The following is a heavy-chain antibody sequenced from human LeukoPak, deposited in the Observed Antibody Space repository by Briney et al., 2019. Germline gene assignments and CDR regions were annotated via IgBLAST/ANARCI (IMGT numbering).Heavy chain of an antibody. CDR3: ARGGSYFPPDY. CDR2: INSNSGGT. V-gene: IGHV1-2*02. CDR1: GYTFTGYY. D-gene: IGHD1-26*01. J-gene: IGHJ4*02. Sequence: ASVKVSCKASGYTFTGYYMHWVRQAPGQGLEWMGWINSNSGGTNYPQKFQGRVTMTRDTSISTAYMEVSRLRSVDTAVYYCARGGSYFPPDYWGQGTLVTVSS.